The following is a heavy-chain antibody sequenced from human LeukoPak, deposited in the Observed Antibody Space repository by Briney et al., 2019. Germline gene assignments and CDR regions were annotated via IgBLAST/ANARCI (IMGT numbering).Heavy chain of an antibody. CDR1: GLIFSSYW. V-gene: IGHV3-7*01. CDR2: IKKDGSEM. CDR3: ARQETSSYNGAFDI. J-gene: IGHJ4*02. D-gene: IGHD1-26*01. Sequence: GGSLRLSCEASGLIFSSYWMSWVRQAPGKGLEWVANIKKDGSEMYYVDSVKGRFTISRDNAKNSLYLQMNSLRADDTAVYHCARQETSSYNGAFDIWGQGTLVTVSS.